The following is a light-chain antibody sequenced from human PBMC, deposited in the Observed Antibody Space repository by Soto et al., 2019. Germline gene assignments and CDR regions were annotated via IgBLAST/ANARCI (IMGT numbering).Light chain of an antibody. J-gene: IGKJ1*01. CDR3: QKYNSAPQT. CDR1: QGISNY. V-gene: IGKV1-27*01. Sequence: DIQMTQSPSSLSASVGDRVTITCRASQGISNYLAWYQQKPGKVPKLLSYAASTLQSGVPSRFSGSGAGTDFTLTISSLQPEDVETYYCQKYNSAPQTFGQGTKVDIK. CDR2: AAS.